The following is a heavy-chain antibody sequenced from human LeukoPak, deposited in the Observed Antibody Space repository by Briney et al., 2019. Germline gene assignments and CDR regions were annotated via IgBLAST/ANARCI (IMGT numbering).Heavy chain of an antibody. Sequence: GESLKLSCKGSGYSFTSYWIGWVRQMPGKGLEWRGIIYPGDSDTRYSPSFQGQVTISADKSISTAYLQWSSLKASDTAMYYCARRPYDYYDSSGYSLDYWGQGTLVTVSS. CDR2: IYPGDSDT. J-gene: IGHJ4*02. D-gene: IGHD3-22*01. V-gene: IGHV5-51*01. CDR3: ARRPYDYYDSSGYSLDY. CDR1: GYSFTSYW.